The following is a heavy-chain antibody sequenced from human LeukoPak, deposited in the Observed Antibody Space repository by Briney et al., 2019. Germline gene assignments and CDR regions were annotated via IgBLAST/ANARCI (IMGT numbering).Heavy chain of an antibody. CDR3: ARDIVVRGVIITTYYYYGMDV. J-gene: IGHJ6*02. V-gene: IGHV3-11*01. D-gene: IGHD3-10*01. CDR2: ISSSGSTI. Sequence: GGSLRLSCAASGFTFSDYYMSWIRQAPGKGLEWVSYISSSGSTIYYADSVKGRFTISRDNAKNSPYLQMNSLRAEDTAVYYCARDIVVRGVIITTYYYYGMDVWGQGTTVTVSS. CDR1: GFTFSDYY.